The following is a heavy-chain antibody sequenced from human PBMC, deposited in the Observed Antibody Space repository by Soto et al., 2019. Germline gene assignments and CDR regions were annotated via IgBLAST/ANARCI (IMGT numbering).Heavy chain of an antibody. V-gene: IGHV4-59*08. J-gene: IGHJ6*02. Sequence: QVQLQESGPGLVKPSETLSLTCTVSGGSISSYYWSWIRQPPGKGLEWIGYIYYSGSTNYNPSLNSRGTISVDTSKNPFSLKLSSVTAADTAVYYCARREINYYYYGMDVWGQGTTVTVSS. CDR1: GGSISSYY. CDR3: ARREINYYYYGMDV. CDR2: IYYSGST.